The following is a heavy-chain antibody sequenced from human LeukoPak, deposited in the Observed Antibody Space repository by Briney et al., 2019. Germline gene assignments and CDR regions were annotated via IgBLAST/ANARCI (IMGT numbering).Heavy chain of an antibody. J-gene: IGHJ5*02. CDR3: ARGAWIQLFDCCYP. V-gene: IGHV4-59*01. D-gene: IGHD5-18*01. CDR1: GGSISSYY. CDR2: IYYSGST. Sequence: SETLSLTCTVSGGSISSYYWSWIWQPPGKGLEWIGYIYYSGSTNYNPSLKSRVTISVDTSKNQFSLKLTSVTAADTAVYYCARGAWIQLFDCCYPWGQGTLVTVSS.